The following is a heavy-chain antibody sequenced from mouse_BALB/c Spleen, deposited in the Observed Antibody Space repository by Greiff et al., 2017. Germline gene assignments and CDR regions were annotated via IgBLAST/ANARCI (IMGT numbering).Heavy chain of an antibody. CDR2: ISSGGSYT. Sequence: EVMLVESGGGLVKPGGSLKLSCAPSGFTFSSYAMSWVRQSPEKRLEWVAEISSGGSYTYYPDTVTGRFTISRDNAKNTLYLEMSSLRSEDTAMYYCAVGFAYWGQGTLVTVSA. J-gene: IGHJ3*01. V-gene: IGHV5-9-4*01. CDR3: AVGFAY. CDR1: GFTFSSYA.